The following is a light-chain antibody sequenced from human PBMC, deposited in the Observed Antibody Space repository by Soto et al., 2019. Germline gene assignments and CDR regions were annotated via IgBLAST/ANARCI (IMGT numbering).Light chain of an antibody. V-gene: IGLV2-14*01. Sequence: QSVLTQPASVSGSPGQSITISCTGTSSDVGGYNYVSWYQQHPGKAPKLMIYDVSNRPSGVSNRFSGSKSGNTASLTISGLQAEDEADYYCSSYTSSSTLARVFGGGTKL. CDR3: SSYTSSSTLARV. CDR1: SSDVGGYNY. CDR2: DVS. J-gene: IGLJ3*02.